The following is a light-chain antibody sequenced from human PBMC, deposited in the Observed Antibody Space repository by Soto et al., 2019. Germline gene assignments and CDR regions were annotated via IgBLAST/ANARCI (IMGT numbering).Light chain of an antibody. CDR1: SSDVGGYNY. V-gene: IGLV2-8*01. J-gene: IGLJ2*01. CDR3: SSYAGSNNLV. CDR2: EVN. Sequence: QSVLTQPPSASGSPGQSVTISCTGNSSDVGGYNYVSWYQQHPGKAPKLMIYEVNKRPSGVPDRFSGSKSGNTASLTVSGLQAEDEADYYCSSYAGSNNLVFGGGTKLTVL.